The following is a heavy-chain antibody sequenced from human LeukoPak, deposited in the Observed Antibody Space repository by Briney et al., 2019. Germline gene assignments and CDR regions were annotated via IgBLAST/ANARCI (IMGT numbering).Heavy chain of an antibody. V-gene: IGHV4-30-2*01. CDR2: IYHSGST. D-gene: IGHD6-19*01. CDR1: GGSISSGGYS. CDR3: ARHGSSSGWYSYFQH. J-gene: IGHJ1*01. Sequence: SQTLSLTCAVSGGSISSGGYSWSWIRQPPGKGLEWIGYIYHSGSTYYNPSLKSRVTISVDRSKNQFSLKLSSVTAADTAVYYCARHGSSSGWYSYFQHWGQGTLVTVSS.